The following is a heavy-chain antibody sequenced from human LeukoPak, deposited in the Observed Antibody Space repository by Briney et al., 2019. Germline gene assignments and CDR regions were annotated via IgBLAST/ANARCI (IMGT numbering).Heavy chain of an antibody. CDR3: ARQMEGIAGENWFDP. Sequence: GGSLRLSCAASGFIFSSYWMSWVRQAPGKGLQWVANIKQDGSEKYYVDSVKGRFTISRDNAKNSLYLQMSSLRAEDTAVYFCARQMEGIAGENWFDPWGQGTLVTVSS. CDR2: IKQDGSEK. V-gene: IGHV3-7*05. D-gene: IGHD6-13*01. CDR1: GFIFSSYW. J-gene: IGHJ5*02.